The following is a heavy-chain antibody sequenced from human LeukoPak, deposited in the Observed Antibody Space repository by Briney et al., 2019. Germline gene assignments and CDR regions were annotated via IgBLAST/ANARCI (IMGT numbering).Heavy chain of an antibody. CDR3: ASGEQWLVRSTFDY. CDR2: ISSSGSTI. Sequence: GGSLRLSCAASGFTFSSYEMNWVRQAPGKGLEWVSYISSSGSTIYYADSVKGRFTSSRDNAKNSLYLQMNSLRAEDTAVYYCASGEQWLVRSTFDYWGQGTLVTVSS. V-gene: IGHV3-48*03. D-gene: IGHD6-19*01. J-gene: IGHJ4*02. CDR1: GFTFSSYE.